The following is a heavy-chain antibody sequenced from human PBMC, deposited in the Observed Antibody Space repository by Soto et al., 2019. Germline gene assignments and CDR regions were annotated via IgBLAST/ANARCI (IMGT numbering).Heavy chain of an antibody. CDR3: AKLGFTVTTPYYYYYMDV. CDR2: ISGSGGST. V-gene: IGHV3-23*01. J-gene: IGHJ6*03. CDR1: GFTFSSYA. D-gene: IGHD4-17*01. Sequence: GGSLRLSCAASGFTFSSYAMSWVRQAPGKGLEWVSAISGSGGSTYYADSVKGRFTISRDNSKNTLYLQMNSLRAEDTAVYYCAKLGFTVTTPYYYYYMDVWGKGTTVTVSS.